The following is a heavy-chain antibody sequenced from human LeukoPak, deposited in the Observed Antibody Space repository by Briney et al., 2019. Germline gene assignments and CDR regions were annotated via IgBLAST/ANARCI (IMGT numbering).Heavy chain of an antibody. CDR1: GFTFSSYA. CDR2: ISYDGTNK. J-gene: IGHJ6*02. D-gene: IGHD2-15*01. CDR3: ARDRADCSGGTCSYYAMDV. Sequence: PGGSLRLCCAASGFTFSSYAMHWVRQAAGKGLEWVAVISYDGTNKYYADSLKGRFTISRDNSKDTLYLQMNSLRAEDTAVYYCARDRADCSGGTCSYYAMDVWGQGTTVTVSS. V-gene: IGHV3-30-3*01.